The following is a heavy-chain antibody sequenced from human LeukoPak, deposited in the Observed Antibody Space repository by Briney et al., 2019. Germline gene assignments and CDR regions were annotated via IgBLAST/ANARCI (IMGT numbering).Heavy chain of an antibody. Sequence: GASVKVSCKASGYTFTSYDFNWVRQATGQGLEWMGWMNPNSGNTGYAQKFQGRVTMTRNTSISTAYMELSSLRSEDTAVYYCARVKGFFGVGSYYYYYYGMDVWGQGTTVTVSS. V-gene: IGHV1-8*01. D-gene: IGHD3-3*01. CDR3: ARVKGFFGVGSYYYYYYGMDV. J-gene: IGHJ6*02. CDR2: MNPNSGNT. CDR1: GYTFTSYD.